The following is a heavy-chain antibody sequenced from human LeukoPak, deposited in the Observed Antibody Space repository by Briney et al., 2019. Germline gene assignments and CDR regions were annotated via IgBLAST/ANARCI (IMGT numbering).Heavy chain of an antibody. J-gene: IGHJ4*02. CDR1: GYRFTDYY. CDR3: AREPRPRGGWFVSD. CDR2: INPNSGGA. D-gene: IGHD6-19*01. V-gene: IGHV1-2*02. Sequence: ASVKVSCKASGYRFTDYYMRWVRQAPEQGLEWMGWINPNSGGANYAQNFQGRVTMSRDTSITTVYMELTRLISDDTAVYYCAREPRPRGGWFVSDWGQGTLVTVSS.